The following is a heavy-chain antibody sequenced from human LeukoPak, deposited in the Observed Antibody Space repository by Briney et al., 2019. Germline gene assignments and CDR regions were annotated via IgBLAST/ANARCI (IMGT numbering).Heavy chain of an antibody. CDR2: VDPDGVT. CDR3: TKGTFDH. CDR1: GFTVRINY. J-gene: IGHJ3*01. Sequence: GGSLRLSCVGSGFTVRINYMSSVCQAPGKGLEWVSFVDPDGVTSYADSVKGRFTISRDNSKNILYLQLTTLRAEDTAIYYCTKGTFDHWGQGTLVTVSS. V-gene: IGHV3-53*01.